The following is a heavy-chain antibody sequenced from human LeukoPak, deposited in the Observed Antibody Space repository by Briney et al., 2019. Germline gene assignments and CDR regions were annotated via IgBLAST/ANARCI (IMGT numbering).Heavy chain of an antibody. CDR3: ARSYYYDSGFDY. J-gene: IGHJ4*02. V-gene: IGHV1-8*01. CDR2: MNPNSGNT. D-gene: IGHD3-22*01. Sequence: ASVKVSCKASGYTFTSYDINWVRQATGQGREGMGWMNPNSGNTGYAQKFQGRVTMTRNTSISTAYMELSSLRSEDTAVYYCARSYYYDSGFDYWGQGTLVTVSS. CDR1: GYTFTSYD.